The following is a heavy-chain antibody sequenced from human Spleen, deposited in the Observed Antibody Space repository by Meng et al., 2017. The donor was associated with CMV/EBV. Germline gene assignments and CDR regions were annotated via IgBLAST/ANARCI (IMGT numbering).Heavy chain of an antibody. V-gene: IGHV3-74*01. CDR3: ARESSTSMDV. Sequence: GESLKISCAASGFTFSSYAMSWVRQAPGKGLVWVSRINSDGSTTSYADSVKGRFTISRDNAKNTLYLQMNSLRAEDTAVYYCARESSTSMDVWGQGTTVTVSS. CDR1: GFTFSSYA. D-gene: IGHD2-2*01. J-gene: IGHJ6*02. CDR2: INSDGSTT.